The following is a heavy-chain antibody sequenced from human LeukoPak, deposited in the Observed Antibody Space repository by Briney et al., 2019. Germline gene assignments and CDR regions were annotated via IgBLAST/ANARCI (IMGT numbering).Heavy chain of an antibody. Sequence: PGGSLRLSCAASGFTFSNYWMSWVRQAPGKGLEWVANIKQDGSEKYYVNSVKGRFPISRDNAKNSLYLQMNSLRAEDTAIYYCAREDDWNYEDYWGQGTLVTVSS. CDR2: IKQDGSEK. V-gene: IGHV3-7*01. D-gene: IGHD1-7*01. CDR3: AREDDWNYEDY. J-gene: IGHJ4*02. CDR1: GFTFSNYW.